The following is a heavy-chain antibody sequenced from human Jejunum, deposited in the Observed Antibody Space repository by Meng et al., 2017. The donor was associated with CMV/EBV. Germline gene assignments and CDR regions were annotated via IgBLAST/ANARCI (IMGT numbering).Heavy chain of an antibody. CDR3: ARIPVTSGSSYGLDV. CDR2: VSAYNGDT. D-gene: IGHD4-17*01. V-gene: IGHV1-18*01. CDR1: YTGSSES. Sequence: YTGSSESIAGVRQAAGRGLEWMGWVSAYNGDTNSAHQLHGRVSMTTDTSTTTAYMELRGLRSDDTGVYYCARIPVTSGSSYGLDVWGQGTTVTVSS. J-gene: IGHJ6*02.